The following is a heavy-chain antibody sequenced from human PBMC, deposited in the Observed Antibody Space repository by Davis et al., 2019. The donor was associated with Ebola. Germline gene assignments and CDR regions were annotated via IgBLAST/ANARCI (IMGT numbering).Heavy chain of an antibody. Sequence: ASVKVSCKASGYTFTSYYMHWVRQAPGQGLEWMGIINPSGGSTSYAQKFQGRVTMTRDTSTSTVYMELSSLRSEDTAVYYCARSSKRFRDFFWFDPWGQGTLVTVSS. D-gene: IGHD3-10*01. V-gene: IGHV1-46*01. CDR3: ARSSKRFRDFFWFDP. J-gene: IGHJ5*02. CDR2: INPSGGST. CDR1: GYTFTSYY.